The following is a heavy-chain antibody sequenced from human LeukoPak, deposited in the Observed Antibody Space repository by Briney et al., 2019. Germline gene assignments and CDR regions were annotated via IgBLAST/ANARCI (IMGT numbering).Heavy chain of an antibody. V-gene: IGHV3-74*01. Sequence: PGGSLRLSCAASGFTFNTYWTYWVRQAPGKGLVWVSHINSDGSIVNYGDSVKGRFTISRDNAKNTLYLQMNSLRADDTALYFCSRGRNWDDGDYWGQGTLVTVSS. CDR3: SRGRNWDDGDY. CDR1: GFTFNTYW. CDR2: INSDGSIV. J-gene: IGHJ4*02. D-gene: IGHD1-1*01.